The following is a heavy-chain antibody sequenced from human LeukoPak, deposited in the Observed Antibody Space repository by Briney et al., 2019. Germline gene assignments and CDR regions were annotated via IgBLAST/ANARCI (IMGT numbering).Heavy chain of an antibody. D-gene: IGHD4/OR15-4a*01. CDR2: IYPGDSDT. V-gene: IGHV5-51*01. CDR3: ARSPGSYGARIDY. J-gene: IGHJ4*02. Sequence: GESLKISCKGSGYSITNYWIGWVRQMPGKGLEWMGIIYPGDSDTTYSPSFQGQVTISADKSLSTAYLQWSILKASDTAMYYCARSPGSYGARIDYWGQGTLVTIS. CDR1: GYSITNYW.